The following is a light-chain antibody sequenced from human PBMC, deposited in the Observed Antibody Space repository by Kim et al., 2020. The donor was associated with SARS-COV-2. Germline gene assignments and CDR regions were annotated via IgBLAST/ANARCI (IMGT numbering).Light chain of an antibody. V-gene: IGLV3-1*01. Sequence: VSPGQTATITCSGDRLGEKYACWYQQKPGQSPEVVIYQDTKRPSEIPERFSGSNSGNTATLTISRTQTMDEADYYCQVWDSTTTVFGGGTKLTVL. CDR2: QDT. CDR3: QVWDSTTTV. CDR1: RLGEKY. J-gene: IGLJ2*01.